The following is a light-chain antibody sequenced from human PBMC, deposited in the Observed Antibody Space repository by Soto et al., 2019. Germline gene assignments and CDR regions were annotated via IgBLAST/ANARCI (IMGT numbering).Light chain of an antibody. CDR2: DVS. J-gene: IGLJ2*01. V-gene: IGLV2-14*01. Sequence: QSALTQPASVSGSPGQSITFSCTGTSNDIGGYNYVSWYQQHPGKAPKLMIFDVSNRPSAVSYRFSGSKSGNTASLTISGLQAEDEADYYCSSYTSSSTLLFGGGTKLTVL. CDR3: SSYTSSSTLL. CDR1: SNDIGGYNY.